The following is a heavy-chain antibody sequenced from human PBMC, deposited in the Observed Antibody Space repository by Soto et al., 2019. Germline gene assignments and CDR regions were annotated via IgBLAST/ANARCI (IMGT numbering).Heavy chain of an antibody. J-gene: IGHJ5*01. Sequence: SETLSLTCTLSGGSVRAPDWWNWVRQSPDKGLEWIAEVHISGHSNYNPSLRSRVSASIDSSKNQFYLNLNSVTAADTAIYYCARVRQGCSANNCYFDPWGQGTQVTVSS. CDR1: GGSVRAPDW. CDR3: ARVRQGCSANNCYFDP. CDR2: VHISGHS. D-gene: IGHD1-1*01. V-gene: IGHV4-4*02.